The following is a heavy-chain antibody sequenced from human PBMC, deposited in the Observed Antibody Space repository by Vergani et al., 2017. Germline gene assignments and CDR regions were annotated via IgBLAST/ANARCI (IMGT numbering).Heavy chain of an antibody. D-gene: IGHD1-14*01. CDR1: GFTFSNAW. CDR3: AKEARLTGDPFDY. J-gene: IGHJ4*02. Sequence: EVQLVESGGGLIQPGGSLRLSCAASGFTFSNAWMSWVRQAPGKGLEWVGRIKSKTDGGTTDYAAPVKGRFTISRDDSKNTLYLQMNSLRAEDTALYYCAKEARLTGDPFDYWGQGTLVTVSS. CDR2: IKSKTDGGTT. V-gene: IGHV3-15*05.